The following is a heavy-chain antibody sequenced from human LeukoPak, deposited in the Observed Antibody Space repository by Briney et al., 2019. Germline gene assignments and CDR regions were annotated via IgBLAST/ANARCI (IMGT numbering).Heavy chain of an antibody. CDR3: ARLAVAGYYYFDY. Sequence: SETLSLTCTVSGDSVSRSSYYWTWIRQPPGKGLEWIGYIYYIGSTNYNPSLKSRVTISVDTSKNQFSLKLSSVTAADTAVYYCARLAVAGYYYFDYWGQGTLVTVSS. CDR2: IYYIGST. CDR1: GDSVSRSSYY. J-gene: IGHJ4*02. D-gene: IGHD6-19*01. V-gene: IGHV4-61*01.